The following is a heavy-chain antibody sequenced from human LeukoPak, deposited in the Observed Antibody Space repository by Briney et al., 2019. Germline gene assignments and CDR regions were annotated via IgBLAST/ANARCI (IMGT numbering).Heavy chain of an antibody. V-gene: IGHV3-48*03. CDR1: GFTFSDYE. J-gene: IGHJ3*02. CDR3: ARVAWRAFDI. Sequence: GGSLRLSCAASGFTFSDYEMNWVRQAPGKGLEWVSYISSSGSTRSYADSVQGRFTISRDNAKNSLSLQMNSLRAEDTAVYYCARVAWRAFDIWGQGTMVTVSS. CDR2: ISSSGSTR. D-gene: IGHD5-12*01.